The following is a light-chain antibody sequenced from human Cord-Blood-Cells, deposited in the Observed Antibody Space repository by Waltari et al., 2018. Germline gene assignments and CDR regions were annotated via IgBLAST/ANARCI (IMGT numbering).Light chain of an antibody. CDR1: QSISSW. V-gene: IGKV1-5*01. J-gene: IGKJ2*01. Sequence: DIQMTQSTSTLSASVGDRDTITCRASQSISSWLAWYQQKPGKAPKLLIYDASSLESGVPSRFSGSGSGTEFTLTISSLQPDDFATYCQQYNSYSRGYTFGQGTKLEIK. CDR3: QQYNSYSRGYT. CDR2: DAS.